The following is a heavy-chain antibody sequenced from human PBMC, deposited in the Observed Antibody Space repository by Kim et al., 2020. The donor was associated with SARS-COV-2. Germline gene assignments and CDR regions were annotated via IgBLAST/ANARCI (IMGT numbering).Heavy chain of an antibody. CDR1: GYTLTEFS. CDR2: FDPEDGET. J-gene: IGHJ4*02. CDR3: ATLDSSGYYKEYYFDY. V-gene: IGHV1-24*01. Sequence: VKVSCKVSGYTLTEFSMHWVRQAPGKGLEWMGGFDPEDGETIYAQKFQGRVNMTEDTSTDTAYMELSSLRSEDTAVYYCATLDSSGYYKEYYFDYWGQGTLVTVSS. D-gene: IGHD3-22*01.